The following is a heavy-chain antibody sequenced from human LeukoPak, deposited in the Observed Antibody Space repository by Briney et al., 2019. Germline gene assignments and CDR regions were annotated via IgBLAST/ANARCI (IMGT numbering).Heavy chain of an antibody. CDR2: ISSSSSYI. CDR1: GFTFSSYS. Sequence: GGSLRLSCAASGFTFSSYSMNWVRQAPGKGLEWVSSISSSSSYIYYADSVKGRFTISRDNAKNSLYLQMNSLRAEDTAVYYCAREEWFYSSSKGGHCYMDVWGKGTTVTVSS. CDR3: AREEWFYSSSKGGHCYMDV. V-gene: IGHV3-21*01. D-gene: IGHD6-6*01. J-gene: IGHJ6*03.